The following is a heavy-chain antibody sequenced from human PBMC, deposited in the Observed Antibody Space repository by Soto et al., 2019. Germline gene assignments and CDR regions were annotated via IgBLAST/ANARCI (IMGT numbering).Heavy chain of an antibody. CDR2: IIPIFGTA. D-gene: IGHD2-21*02. CDR1: GGTFSSYA. J-gene: IGHJ5*02. Sequence: QVQLVQSGAEVKKPGSSVKVSCKASGGTFSSYAISWVRQAPGQGLEWMGGIIPIFGTANYAQKFQGRVTIAAEESTRTAYLGLSSLRSEVTAVYYCARDALRHVVGTAIPGWFDPWGQGTLVTVSS. V-gene: IGHV1-69*12. CDR3: ARDALRHVVGTAIPGWFDP.